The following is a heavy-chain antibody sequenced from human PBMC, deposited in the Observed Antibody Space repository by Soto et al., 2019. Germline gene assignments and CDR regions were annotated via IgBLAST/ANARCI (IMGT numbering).Heavy chain of an antibody. CDR1: GYTFTGYY. CDR3: ARDRLELRFLEWLLCY. V-gene: IGHV1-2*02. Sequence: GASVKVSCKASGYTFTGYYMHWVRQAPGQGLEWMGWINPNSGGTNYAQKFQGRVTMTRDTSISTAYMELSRLRSDDTAVYYCARDRLELRFLEWLLCYWGQGTLVTVSS. D-gene: IGHD3-3*01. J-gene: IGHJ4*02. CDR2: INPNSGGT.